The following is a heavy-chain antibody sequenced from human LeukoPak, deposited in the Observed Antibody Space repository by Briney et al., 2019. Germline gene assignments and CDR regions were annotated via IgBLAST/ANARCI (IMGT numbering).Heavy chain of an antibody. CDR2: INWNGGST. D-gene: IGHD2-2*01. CDR1: GFPFSTYT. V-gene: IGHV3-20*04. Sequence: GPGGSLRLSCAASGFPFSTYTMNWVRQAPGKGLEWVSGINWNGGSTAYADSVKGRFTISRDNAKNSLYLQMNSLRAEDTAVYYCASPNSSTRLFDYWGQGTLVTVSS. CDR3: ASPNSSTRLFDY. J-gene: IGHJ4*02.